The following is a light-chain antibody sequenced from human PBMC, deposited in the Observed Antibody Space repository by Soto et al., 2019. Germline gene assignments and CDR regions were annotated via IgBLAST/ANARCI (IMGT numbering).Light chain of an antibody. J-gene: IGKJ3*01. Sequence: EIVLTQSPGTLSLSPGERATLSCRASQSVSSSYLAWYQQKPGQAPRLLIYGASTRATGVPARFSGSGSGTEFTLTISSLQSEDFAVYYCQQYNSWPPETFGPGTKVDIK. CDR1: QSVSSSY. CDR2: GAS. CDR3: QQYNSWPPET. V-gene: IGKV3-15*01.